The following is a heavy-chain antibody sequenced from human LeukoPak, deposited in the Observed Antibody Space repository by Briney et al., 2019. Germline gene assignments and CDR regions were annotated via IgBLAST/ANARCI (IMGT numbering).Heavy chain of an antibody. V-gene: IGHV2-70*01. D-gene: IGHD3-16*01. CDR1: GFSLSTSGMC. Sequence: QTLTLTCTFSGFSLSTSGMCVSWIRQPPGKALEWLALIAWDDDKYYSTSLKTRLTISKDTSKNQVVLTMTTMDPVDTATYYCARVVKTYGYIDFDSWGQGTLVTVSS. CDR3: ARVVKTYGYIDFDS. J-gene: IGHJ4*02. CDR2: IAWDDDK.